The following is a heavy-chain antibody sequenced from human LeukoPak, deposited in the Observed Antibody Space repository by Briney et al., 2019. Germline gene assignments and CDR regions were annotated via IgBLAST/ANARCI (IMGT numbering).Heavy chain of an antibody. CDR2: IYYSGST. Sequence: TSSETLSLTCTVSGGFINNYYWSWIRQPPGKGLEWIGYIYYSGSTNYNPSLKSRVTISVDTSKNQFSLKLTSVTAADTAVYYCARGTLARATLWGQGTLVTVSS. CDR1: GGFINNYY. J-gene: IGHJ4*02. V-gene: IGHV4-59*01. CDR3: ARGTLARATL. D-gene: IGHD1-26*01.